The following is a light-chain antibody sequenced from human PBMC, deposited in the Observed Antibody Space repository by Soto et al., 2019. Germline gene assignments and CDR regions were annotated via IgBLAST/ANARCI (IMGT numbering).Light chain of an antibody. Sequence: EIVLTQSPATLSLSPGERATVSCWASQSVNRYLVCYQQKPGQAPRLLLYDASKGATGIPAMCSGGGSGTVFTLTISILEPEDFAVYYCQQRGIWPWTFGQGTKVDIK. V-gene: IGKV3-11*01. CDR3: QQRGIWPWT. CDR2: DAS. CDR1: QSVNRY. J-gene: IGKJ1*01.